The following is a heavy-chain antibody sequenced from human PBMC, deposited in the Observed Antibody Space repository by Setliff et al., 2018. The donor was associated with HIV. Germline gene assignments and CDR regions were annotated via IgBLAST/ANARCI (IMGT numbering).Heavy chain of an antibody. CDR1: GYTFTSYG. D-gene: IGHD6-19*01. J-gene: IGHJ4*02. CDR3: ARAPPSSGWYRADY. Sequence: ASVKVSCKASGYTFTSYGISWVRQAPGQGLEWMGWISAYNGNTDYARNLQGRLTLTSDTSTSTAFMELRSLSSDDTAVYSCARAPPSSGWYRADYWGQGTLVTVSS. CDR2: ISAYNGNT. V-gene: IGHV1-18*01.